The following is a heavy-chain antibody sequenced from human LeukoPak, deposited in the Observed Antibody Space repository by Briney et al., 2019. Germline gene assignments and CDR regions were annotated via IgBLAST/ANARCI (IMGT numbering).Heavy chain of an antibody. V-gene: IGHV4-4*07. Sequence: SETLSLTCTVSGGSISSYYCRWIRQPPGKGLEWNGRIYYSGSTNYNRSLKSRVTMSVDTSKNQFSLTLSSVTASDTAVNYCANGAYSYGSNYCSQGTLVTVSS. J-gene: IGHJ4*02. D-gene: IGHD5-18*01. CDR1: GGSISSYY. CDR3: ANGAYSYGSNY. CDR2: IYYSGST.